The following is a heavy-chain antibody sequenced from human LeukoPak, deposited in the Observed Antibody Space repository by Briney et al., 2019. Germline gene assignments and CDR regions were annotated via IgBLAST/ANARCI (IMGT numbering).Heavy chain of an antibody. CDR3: ARAGRDGYNFDI. J-gene: IGHJ3*02. CDR1: GGTFISYA. Sequence: ASVKVSCKASGGTFISYAISWVRQAPGQGLEWMGGIIPIFGTANYAQKFQGRVTMTRDTSTSTVHMELSSLRSEDTAVYYCARAGRDGYNFDIWGQGTMVTVSS. V-gene: IGHV1-69*05. D-gene: IGHD5-24*01. CDR2: IIPIFGTA.